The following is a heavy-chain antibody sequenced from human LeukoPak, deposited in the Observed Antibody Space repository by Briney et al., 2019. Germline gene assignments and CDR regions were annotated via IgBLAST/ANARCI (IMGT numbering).Heavy chain of an antibody. D-gene: IGHD2-8*02. J-gene: IGHJ4*02. CDR1: GFTFSTFA. Sequence: GGSLRLSCAASGFTFSTFAMIWVRQPPGKGLEWVSSIFPSGGEIHYADSMRGRFTISRDNSKSTLSLQMNSLRAEDTAIYYCATYRQVLLPFESWGQGTLVIVSS. CDR3: ATYRQVLLPFES. CDR2: IFPSGGEI. V-gene: IGHV3-23*01.